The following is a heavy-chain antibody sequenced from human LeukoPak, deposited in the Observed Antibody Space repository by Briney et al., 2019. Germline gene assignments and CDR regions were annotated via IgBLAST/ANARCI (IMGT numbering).Heavy chain of an antibody. D-gene: IGHD3-3*01. J-gene: IGHJ4*02. Sequence: PGGSLRLSCAASGFAFSSFAMSWVRQAPGKGLDWVSSISGSGGSTYYADSVEGRFTISRDSSKNTLYLQMNSLRAEDTAVYYCAKGVGTNKGGYYFDYWGQGTPVTVSS. V-gene: IGHV3-23*01. CDR2: ISGSGGST. CDR1: GFAFSSFA. CDR3: AKGVGTNKGGYYFDY.